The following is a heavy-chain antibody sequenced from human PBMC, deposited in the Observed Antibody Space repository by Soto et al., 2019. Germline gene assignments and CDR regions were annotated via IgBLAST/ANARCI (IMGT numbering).Heavy chain of an antibody. D-gene: IGHD2-15*01. CDR2: ISGSGGST. Sequence: EVQLLESGGGLVQPGGSLRLSCAVSGFTFTSYAMTWVRQAPGKGLEWVSTISGSGGSTYYADSVKGRFTISRDNSKNTLYLQMNSLRAEDTAVYYCTKGPDIVVVVVSTWGQGTLVTVSS. CDR3: TKGPDIVVVVVST. J-gene: IGHJ4*02. V-gene: IGHV3-23*01. CDR1: GFTFTSYA.